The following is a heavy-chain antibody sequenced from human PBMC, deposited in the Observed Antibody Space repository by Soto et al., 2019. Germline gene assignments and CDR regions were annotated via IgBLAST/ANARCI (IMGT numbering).Heavy chain of an antibody. CDR1: GYNFATYW. Sequence: GESLKISCKGSGYNFATYWIGWVRQMSGKGLEWMGIIYPGNSDTRYNPSFQGQVTISADKSISTAYLHWSSLKASDTAMYYCARHTVKLWPNEADYWGQVTRVPVSS. J-gene: IGHJ4*02. CDR3: ARHTVKLWPNEADY. CDR2: IYPGNSDT. V-gene: IGHV5-51*01. D-gene: IGHD3-16*01.